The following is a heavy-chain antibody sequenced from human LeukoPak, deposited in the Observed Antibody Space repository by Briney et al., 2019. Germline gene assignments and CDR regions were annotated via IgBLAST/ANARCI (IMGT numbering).Heavy chain of an antibody. CDR2: ISAYNGNT. V-gene: IGHV1-18*01. J-gene: IGHJ6*02. CDR1: GYTFISYG. CDR3: ARDRACSSTSCPYYYYGMDV. D-gene: IGHD2-2*01. Sequence: ASVKVSCKASGYTFISYGISWVRQAPGQGLEWMGWISAYNGNTNYAQKLQGRVTMTTDTSTSTAYMELRSLRSDDTAVYYCARDRACSSTSCPYYYYGMDVWGQGTTVTVSS.